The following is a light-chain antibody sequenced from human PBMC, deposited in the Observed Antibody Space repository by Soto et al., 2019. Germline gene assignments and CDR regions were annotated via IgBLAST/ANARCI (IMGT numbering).Light chain of an antibody. CDR2: DAS. V-gene: IGKV1-5*01. Sequence: DIQMTQSPSTLSASVGDRVTITCRASQSISSWLAWYQQKPGKAPKLLIDDASSLESGVPSRFSGSGSGTEFTLTSSSLQPDDFATYYCKQYNSYSWTFGQGPKVEIK. CDR3: KQYNSYSWT. CDR1: QSISSW. J-gene: IGKJ1*01.